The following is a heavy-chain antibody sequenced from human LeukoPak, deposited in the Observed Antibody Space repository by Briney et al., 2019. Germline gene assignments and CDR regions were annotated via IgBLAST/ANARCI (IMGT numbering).Heavy chain of an antibody. CDR3: ARDAYYYDSSGYSGWFDP. J-gene: IGHJ5*02. V-gene: IGHV1-18*01. D-gene: IGHD3-22*01. CDR2: ISTYNGNT. CDR1: GYTFTSYG. Sequence: GASVKVSCKASGYTFTSYGISWVRQAPGQGLEWLGWISTYNGNTHYAQKLQGRVTMTTDTSTTTAYMELRSLRSDDTAVYYCARDAYYYDSSGYSGWFDPWGQGTLVTVSS.